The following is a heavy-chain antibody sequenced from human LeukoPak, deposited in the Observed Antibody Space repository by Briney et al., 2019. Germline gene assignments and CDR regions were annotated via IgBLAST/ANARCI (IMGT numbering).Heavy chain of an antibody. CDR2: IYYSGST. J-gene: IGHJ1*01. D-gene: IGHD6-13*01. CDR3: ARLSGSSWYLEYFQH. Sequence: KPSETLSLTCTVSGDSISSSSYYWSWIRQPPGKGLGWIGYIYYSGSTNYNPSLKSRVTISVDTSKNQFSLKLSSVTAADTAVYYCARLSGSSWYLEYFQHWGQGTLVTVSS. V-gene: IGHV4-61*05. CDR1: GDSISSSSYY.